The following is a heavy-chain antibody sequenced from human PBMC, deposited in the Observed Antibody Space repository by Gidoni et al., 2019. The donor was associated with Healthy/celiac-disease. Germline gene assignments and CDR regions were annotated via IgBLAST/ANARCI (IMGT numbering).Heavy chain of an antibody. J-gene: IGHJ5*02. CDR2: ISYDGSNK. CDR3: ARDGSGSYYNWFDP. V-gene: IGHV3-30-3*01. CDR1: GFTFSSYA. D-gene: IGHD3-10*01. Sequence: QVQLVESGGGVVQPGRSLRLSCAAPGFTFSSYAMHWVRQAPGKGLEWVAVISYDGSNKYYADSVKGRFTISRDNSKNTLYLQMNSLRAEDTAVYYCARDGSGSYYNWFDPWGQGTLVTVSS.